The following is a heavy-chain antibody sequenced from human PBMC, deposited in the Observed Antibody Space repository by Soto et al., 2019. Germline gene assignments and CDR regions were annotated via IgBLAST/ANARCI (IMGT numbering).Heavy chain of an antibody. Sequence: QAQLVQSGAEVKKPGASVKVSCKASGYFFTSYYIHWVQQAPGQSLQWMGWINPNGGNTHYVQKFQGRLTLTRDTSVSTVYMDLNSLTSDDTAIYYCARESMGGSSFRREYFDFWGQGTLVAVAS. CDR2: INPNGGNT. CDR1: GYFFTSYY. J-gene: IGHJ4*02. D-gene: IGHD2-15*01. CDR3: ARESMGGSSFRREYFDF. V-gene: IGHV1-2*02.